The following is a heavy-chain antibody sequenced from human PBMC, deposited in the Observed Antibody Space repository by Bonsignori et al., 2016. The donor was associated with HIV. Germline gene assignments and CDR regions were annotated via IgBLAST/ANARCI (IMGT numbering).Heavy chain of an antibody. J-gene: IGHJ3*02. CDR2: IVLGNGNA. D-gene: IGHD2-15*01. CDR3: VADPEVANAYDI. V-gene: IGHV1-58*02. CDR1: GLDFSRSA. Sequence: ASVKVSCKASGLDFSRSAMQWVRLARGQRLEWIGWIVLGNGNANYAQQFQERVTITRDKSTSTLYLDLGTLTSDDTAVYYCVADPEVANAYDIWGQGTMVTVSS.